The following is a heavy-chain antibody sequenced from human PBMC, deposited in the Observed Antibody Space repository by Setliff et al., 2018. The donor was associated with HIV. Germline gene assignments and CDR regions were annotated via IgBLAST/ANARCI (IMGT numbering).Heavy chain of an antibody. V-gene: IGHV4-61*09. Sequence: PSETLSLTCTVSGGSISSGYYHWTWIRQPAGKGLEWIGHVYTTGSTNYNPSLKSRITVSLDTSKNQFSLALTSVTAADTAVYYCTRGRSMPTLTTWGQGALVTVSS. J-gene: IGHJ4*02. CDR3: TRGRSMPTLTT. D-gene: IGHD3-22*01. CDR2: VYTTGST. CDR1: GGSISSGYYH.